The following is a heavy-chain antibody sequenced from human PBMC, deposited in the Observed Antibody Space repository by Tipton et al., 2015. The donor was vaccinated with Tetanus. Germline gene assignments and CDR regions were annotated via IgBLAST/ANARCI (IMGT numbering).Heavy chain of an antibody. V-gene: IGHV3-74*01. D-gene: IGHD1-1*01. CDR1: GFDFRNYD. J-gene: IGHJ6*02. CDR3: ARRSLTNYGLDV. Sequence: SLRLSCAASGFDFRNYDMHWVRQAPGKGLVRISRINPDGRRTNYADSVKGRFTISRDHAKNTVYLQMNSLRAEDTAVYFCARRSLTNYGLDVWGQGTPVTVSS. CDR2: INPDGRRT.